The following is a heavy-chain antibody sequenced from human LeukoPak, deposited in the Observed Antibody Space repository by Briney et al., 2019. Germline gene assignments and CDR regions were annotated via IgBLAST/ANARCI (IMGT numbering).Heavy chain of an antibody. CDR2: ISAYNGNT. V-gene: IGHV1-18*01. CDR3: AREGYYYVSSGYYNWFDP. CDR1: GYTFISYG. D-gene: IGHD3-22*01. J-gene: IGHJ5*02. Sequence: ASVKVSCKASGYTFISYGISWVRQAPGQGLEWMGWISAYNGNTNYAQKLQGRVTMTTDTSTSTAYMELRSLRSDDTAVYYCAREGYYYVSSGYYNWFDPWGQGTLVTVSS.